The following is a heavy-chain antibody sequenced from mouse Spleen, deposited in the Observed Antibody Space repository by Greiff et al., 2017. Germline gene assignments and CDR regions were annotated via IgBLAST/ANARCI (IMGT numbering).Heavy chain of an antibody. J-gene: IGHJ3*01. CDR2: INPGSGGT. CDR3: ARSADDGSYWFAY. Sequence: QVQLQQSGAELVRPGTSVKVSCKASGYAFTNYLIEWVKQRPGQGLEWIGVINPGSGGTNYNEKFKGKATLTADKSSSTAYMQLSSLTSEDSAVYFCARSADDGSYWFAYWGQGTLVTVSA. CDR1: GYAFTNYL. D-gene: IGHD1-1*02. V-gene: IGHV1-54*01.